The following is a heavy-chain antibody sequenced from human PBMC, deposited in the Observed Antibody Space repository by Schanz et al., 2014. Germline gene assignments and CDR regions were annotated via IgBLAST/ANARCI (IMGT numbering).Heavy chain of an antibody. D-gene: IGHD1-26*01. CDR3: STSGEDLEPTPNY. J-gene: IGHJ4*02. CDR1: GYTFTRSG. CDR2: ERVDSEP. V-gene: IGHV1-18*01. Sequence: QVQLVQSGGEVKTPGASVKVSCKASGYTFTRSGISWVRQAPGQGLEWLGGFERVDSEPIYAPRFQGRVTMTKDSSTDTAYLEVTGLRSEDTAIYFCSTSGEDLEPTPNYWGQGTRITVSS.